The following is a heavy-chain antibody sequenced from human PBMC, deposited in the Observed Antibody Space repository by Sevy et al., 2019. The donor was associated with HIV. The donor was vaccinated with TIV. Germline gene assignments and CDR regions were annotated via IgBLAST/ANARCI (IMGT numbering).Heavy chain of an antibody. CDR2: INLDGSMK. V-gene: IGHV3-7*01. D-gene: IGHD6-13*01. J-gene: IGHJ4*02. CDR3: TRSIAATGPDY. Sequence: GGSLRLSCAASGFTFGSYWMSWVRQAPGKGLEWVANINLDGSMKYYVGSVKGRFTVSRDNAKNSLSLQMNSLRAEDTAVYYCTRSIAATGPDYWGQGTLVTVSS. CDR1: GFTFGSYW.